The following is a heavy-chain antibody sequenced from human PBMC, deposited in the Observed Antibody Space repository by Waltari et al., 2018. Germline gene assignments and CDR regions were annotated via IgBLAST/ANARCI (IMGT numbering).Heavy chain of an antibody. D-gene: IGHD7-27*01. CDR2: IKQDGSEK. J-gene: IGHJ4*02. CDR1: GFSFSSSW. CDR3: ARGGLFRNWAYFDY. V-gene: IGHV3-7*01. Sequence: EVQLVESGGGLVQPGGSLRLSCVASGFSFSSSWMTWVRQAPGKGLEWVANIKQDGSEKYYVDSVKGRFTISRDNAKNSLYLQMNSLRAEDTAVYYCARGGLFRNWAYFDYWGQGTLVTVSS.